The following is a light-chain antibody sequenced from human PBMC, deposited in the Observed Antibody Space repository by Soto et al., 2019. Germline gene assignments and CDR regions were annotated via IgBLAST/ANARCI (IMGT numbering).Light chain of an antibody. CDR3: QVYGNSPMYT. CDR1: QSVSNNA. V-gene: IGKV3-20*01. Sequence: EIVLTQSPGTLSLSPGERATLSCRASQSVSNNALAWYQQKPGQAPRLLIYGASNRATGIPEVFSGSGSGTDFTLTISRLEAEDFAVYYCQVYGNSPMYTFGQGTRLEIK. CDR2: GAS. J-gene: IGKJ2*01.